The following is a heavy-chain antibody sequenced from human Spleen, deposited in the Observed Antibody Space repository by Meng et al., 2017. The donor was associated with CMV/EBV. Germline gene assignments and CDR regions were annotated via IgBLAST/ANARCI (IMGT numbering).Heavy chain of an antibody. V-gene: IGHV3-48*03. J-gene: IGHJ6*02. CDR1: GFSFSSYE. CDR3: ARESSDYYGMDV. Sequence: GGSLRLSCAASGFSFSSYEMNWVRQAPGKGLDWVSYISSSGSAIYYADSVKGRFTISRDTAKNSLYLQMNSLRAEDTAVYYCARESSDYYGMDVWGQGTTVTVSS. CDR2: ISSSGSAI.